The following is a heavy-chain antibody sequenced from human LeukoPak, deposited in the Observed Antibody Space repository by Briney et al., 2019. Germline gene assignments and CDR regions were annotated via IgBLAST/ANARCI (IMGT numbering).Heavy chain of an antibody. J-gene: IGHJ4*02. V-gene: IGHV1-2*02. CDR1: GYTFTGYY. CDR2: INPNSGGT. CDR3: VPSSWSAYYFDY. D-gene: IGHD6-13*01. Sequence: ASVKVSCKASGYTFTGYYMHWVRQAPGQGLEWMGWINPNSGGTNYAQKFQGRVTMTRDTSISTAYMELSRLRPDDTAVYYCVPSSWSAYYFDYWGQGTLVTVSS.